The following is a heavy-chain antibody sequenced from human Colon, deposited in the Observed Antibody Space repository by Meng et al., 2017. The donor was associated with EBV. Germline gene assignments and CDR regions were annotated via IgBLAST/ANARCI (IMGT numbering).Heavy chain of an antibody. CDR2: IYHDGTT. Sequence: QVQLQESGPGLVTPSGTLSLTCAVPGGPISTNHWWTWVRQPPGKGLEWIGEIYHDGTTHYNPSLKSRLTMSVDKSKNQFSLRLNSATAADTAVYYCAREKVGWQDCWGQGTLVTVSS. CDR3: AREKVGWQDC. D-gene: IGHD1-26*01. V-gene: IGHV4-4*02. CDR1: GGPISTNHW. J-gene: IGHJ4*02.